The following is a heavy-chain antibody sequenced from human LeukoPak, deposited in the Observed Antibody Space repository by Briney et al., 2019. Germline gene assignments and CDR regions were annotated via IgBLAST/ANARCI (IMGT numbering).Heavy chain of an antibody. V-gene: IGHV4-39*01. J-gene: IGHJ4*02. CDR3: ASSPMTTVINFDY. Sequence: TSETLSLTCTVSGGSISSSNYYRGWIRQPPGKGLEWIGSIYYSGSTYYNPSLKSRVTISVDTSKNQFSLKLTSVTAADTAVYYCASSPMTTVINFDYWGQGTLVTVSS. CDR1: GGSISSSNYY. D-gene: IGHD4-23*01. CDR2: IYYSGST.